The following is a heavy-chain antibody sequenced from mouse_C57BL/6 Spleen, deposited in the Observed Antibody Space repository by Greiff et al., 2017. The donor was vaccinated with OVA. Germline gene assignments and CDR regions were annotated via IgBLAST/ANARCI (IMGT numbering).Heavy chain of an antibody. J-gene: IGHJ1*03. CDR2: ISNGGGST. Sequence: EVMLVESGGGLVQPGGSLKLSCAASGFTFSDYYMYWVRQTPEKRLEWVAYISNGGGSTYYPDTVKGRFTISRDNAKNTLYLQMSRLKSEDTAMYYCARFNWDWYFDVWGTGTTVTVSS. D-gene: IGHD4-1*01. V-gene: IGHV5-12*01. CDR3: ARFNWDWYFDV. CDR1: GFTFSDYY.